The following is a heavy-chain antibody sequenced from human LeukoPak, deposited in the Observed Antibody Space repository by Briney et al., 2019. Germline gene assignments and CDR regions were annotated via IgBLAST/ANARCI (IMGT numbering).Heavy chain of an antibody. CDR2: VNSDGSAT. CDR1: GFTFSNYA. V-gene: IGHV3-74*01. Sequence: PGGSLRLSCAASGFTFSNYAMSWVRQAPGKGLVWVSHVNSDGSATSYADSVKGRFTISRDNAKNTVYLHMNSLRVEDTAVYYCTSFYETNWGQGTLVTVSS. D-gene: IGHD2/OR15-2a*01. J-gene: IGHJ4*02. CDR3: TSFYETN.